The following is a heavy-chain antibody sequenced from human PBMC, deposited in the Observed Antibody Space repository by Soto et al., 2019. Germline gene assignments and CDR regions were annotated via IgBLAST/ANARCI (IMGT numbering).Heavy chain of an antibody. CDR2: IYYSGST. D-gene: IGHD4-17*01. CDR1: GGSISSGDYY. CDR3: ARSYGDYVYWFAP. V-gene: IGHV4-30-4*01. Sequence: QVQLQESGPGLVKPSQTLSLTCTVSGGSISSGDYYWSGIRQPPGKGLEWIGYIYYSGSTYYNPSLKSRVSISVDTSKNQFSLKLSSVTAADTAVDYCARSYGDYVYWFAPWGQGTPVTVSS. J-gene: IGHJ5*02.